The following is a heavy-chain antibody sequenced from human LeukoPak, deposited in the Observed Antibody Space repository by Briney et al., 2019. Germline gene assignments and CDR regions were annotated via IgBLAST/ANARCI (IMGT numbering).Heavy chain of an antibody. Sequence: SETLSLTCTVSGGSISSYYWSWIRQPPGKGLEWIGYIYYSGSTNYNPSLKSRVTISVDTSKNQFSLKLSSVTAADPAVYYCARHRFDGDYLPRDVWGQGTTVTVSS. CDR3: ARHRFDGDYLPRDV. D-gene: IGHD4-17*01. V-gene: IGHV4-59*08. CDR1: GGSISSYY. J-gene: IGHJ6*02. CDR2: IYYSGST.